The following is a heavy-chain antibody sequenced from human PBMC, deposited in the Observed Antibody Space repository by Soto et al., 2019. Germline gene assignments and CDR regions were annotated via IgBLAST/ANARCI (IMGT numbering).Heavy chain of an antibody. CDR1: GGSISSSSYY. V-gene: IGHV4-39*01. CDR3: ARHSVDWFDL. Sequence: SETLSLTCTVSGGSISSSSYYWGWIRQPPGKGLEWIGSIYYSGSTYYNPSLKSRVTISVDTSKNQFSLKLSSVTAADTAVYYCARHSVDWFDLWGQGTLVIVSS. CDR2: IYYSGST. J-gene: IGHJ5*02.